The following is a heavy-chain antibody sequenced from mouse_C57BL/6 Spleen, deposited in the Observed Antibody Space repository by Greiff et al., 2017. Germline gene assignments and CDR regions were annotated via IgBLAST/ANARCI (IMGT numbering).Heavy chain of an antibody. D-gene: IGHD2-4*01. CDR2: IYPGSGNT. CDR1: GYTFTDYY. V-gene: IGHV1-76*01. J-gene: IGHJ3*01. Sequence: VQLQQSGAELVRPGASVKLSCKASGYTFTDYYINWVKQRPGQGLEWIARIYPGSGNTYYNEKFKGKATLTAEKSSSTAYMQLSSLTSEDSAVYFCAAYYDYEEAWFAYWGQGTLVTVSA. CDR3: AAYYDYEEAWFAY.